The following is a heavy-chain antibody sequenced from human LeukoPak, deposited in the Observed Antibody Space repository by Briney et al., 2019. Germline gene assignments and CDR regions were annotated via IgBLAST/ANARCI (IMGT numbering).Heavy chain of an antibody. Sequence: SGRSLRLSCAASGFTFSSYAMHWVRQAPGKGLEWVAVISYDGSNKYYADSVKGRFTISRDNSKNTLYLQMNSLRAEDTAVYYCARDLYYWGQGTLVTVSS. CDR2: ISYDGSNK. CDR3: ARDLYY. CDR1: GFTFSSYA. J-gene: IGHJ4*02. V-gene: IGHV3-30*04.